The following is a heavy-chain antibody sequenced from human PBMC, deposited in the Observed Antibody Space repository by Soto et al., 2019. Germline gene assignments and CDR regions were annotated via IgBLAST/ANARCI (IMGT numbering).Heavy chain of an antibody. D-gene: IGHD4-17*01. CDR3: ARSSQSTVTTFDH. J-gene: IGHJ5*02. Sequence: SETLSLTCAVYGGSFSGYYWSWIRQPPGKGLEWIGEINHSGSTNYNPSLKSRVTISVDTSKNQFSLKLSSVTAADTAVYYCARSSQSTVTTFDHWGQGTLVTVS. CDR2: INHSGST. V-gene: IGHV4-34*09. CDR1: GGSFSGYY.